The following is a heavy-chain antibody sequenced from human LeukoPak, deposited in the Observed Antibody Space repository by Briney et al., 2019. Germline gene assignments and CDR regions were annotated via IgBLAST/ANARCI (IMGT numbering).Heavy chain of an antibody. CDR3: ARSGYCSSTSCYLAYYYGMDV. D-gene: IGHD2-2*01. V-gene: IGHV4-4*02. CDR2: IYHSGGT. CDR1: GGSISSSNW. J-gene: IGHJ6*04. Sequence: SGTLSLTCAVSGGSISSSNWWSWVRRPPGKGLKWIGEIYHSGGTNYNPSLKSRVTISVDKSKNQFSLKLSSVTAADTAVYYCARSGYCSSTSCYLAYYYGMDVWGKGTTVTVSS.